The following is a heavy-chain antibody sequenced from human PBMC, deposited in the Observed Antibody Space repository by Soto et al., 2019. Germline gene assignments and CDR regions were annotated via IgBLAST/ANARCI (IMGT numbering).Heavy chain of an antibody. J-gene: IGHJ4*02. CDR3: ATAVAVPADFDS. D-gene: IGHD6-19*01. Sequence: QVQLVQSGAEEKKPGASVKVSCKASGYTFTGYDMYWVRQAPGQRLEWMGWINAGNGNTKYSQKFQGRVTITRDTSAITAYMELSSRRSEDTAVFYCATAVAVPADFDSWGQGTLVTVSS. CDR2: INAGNGNT. V-gene: IGHV1-3*05. CDR1: GYTFTGYD.